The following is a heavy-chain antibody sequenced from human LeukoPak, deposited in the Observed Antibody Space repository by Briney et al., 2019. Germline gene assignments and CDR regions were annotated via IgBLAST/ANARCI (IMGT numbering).Heavy chain of an antibody. V-gene: IGHV5-51*01. CDR1: GYSFTSYW. CDR3: ARSRPSLVVGDGTDV. CDR2: IYPGDSDT. D-gene: IGHD2-15*01. Sequence: GESLKISCKGSGYSFTSYWIGWVRQMPGKGLEWMGIIYPGDSDTRYSPSFQGQVTISADKSISTAYLQWSSLKASDTAMYYCARSRPSLVVGDGTDVWGQGTTVTVSS. J-gene: IGHJ6*02.